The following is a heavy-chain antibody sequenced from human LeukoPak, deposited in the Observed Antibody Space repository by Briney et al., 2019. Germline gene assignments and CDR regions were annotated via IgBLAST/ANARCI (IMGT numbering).Heavy chain of an antibody. Sequence: GESLRISCKGSGYSFTSYWISWVRQMPGKGLEWMGRIDPSDSYTNYSPSFQGHVTISADKSISTAYLQWSSLKASDTAMYYCASRSRFGITMVRGATENYFDYWGQGTLVTVSS. J-gene: IGHJ4*02. CDR2: IDPSDSYT. V-gene: IGHV5-10-1*01. CDR1: GYSFTSYW. CDR3: ASRSRFGITMVRGATENYFDY. D-gene: IGHD3-10*01.